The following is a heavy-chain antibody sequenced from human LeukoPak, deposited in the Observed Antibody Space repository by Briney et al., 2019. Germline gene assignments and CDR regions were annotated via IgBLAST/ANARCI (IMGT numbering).Heavy chain of an antibody. V-gene: IGHV4-39*07. CDR1: GDSISSSSYY. CDR2: IYYSGST. J-gene: IGHJ5*02. Sequence: PSETLSLTCTVSGDSISSSSYYWGWIRQPPGKGLEWIGSIYYSGSTSYNPSLKSRVTISLDTSKNQSSLKLTSVTAADTAVYYCARKGYSISWYSPWGQGTLVTVSS. D-gene: IGHD6-13*01. CDR3: ARKGYSISWYSP.